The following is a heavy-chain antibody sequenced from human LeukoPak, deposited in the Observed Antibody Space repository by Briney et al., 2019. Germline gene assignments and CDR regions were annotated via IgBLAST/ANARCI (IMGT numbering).Heavy chain of an antibody. Sequence: GRSLRLSCAASGFTFRSCAMNWVRQAPGKGLEWVSAISRSGGSTYSADSVKGRFTISRDTSKNTLYLQMNSLRAEDTAVYYCAAAYFGVDQYYYGMDVWGQGTTVTVSS. CDR1: GFTFRSCA. V-gene: IGHV3-23*01. CDR2: ISRSGGST. D-gene: IGHD3-3*01. J-gene: IGHJ6*02. CDR3: AAAYFGVDQYYYGMDV.